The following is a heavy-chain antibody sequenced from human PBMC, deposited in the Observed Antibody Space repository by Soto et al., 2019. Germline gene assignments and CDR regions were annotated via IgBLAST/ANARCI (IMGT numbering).Heavy chain of an antibody. D-gene: IGHD1-1*01. CDR2: IKEDGSAK. V-gene: IGHV3-7*01. J-gene: IGHJ5*02. CDR3: ARDGDGYPA. CDR1: GFTFSRNW. Sequence: EVQLVESGGGLVQPGGSLTLSCAASGFTFSRNWMSWVRQAPGKGLEWVANIKEDGSAKYYADAVKGRFTLSRDNVENSLYLEMNSLRAEDTAVDYCARDGDGYPAWGQGTLVTVSS.